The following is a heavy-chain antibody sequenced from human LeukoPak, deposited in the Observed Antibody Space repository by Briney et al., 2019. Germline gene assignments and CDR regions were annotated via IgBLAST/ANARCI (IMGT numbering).Heavy chain of an antibody. J-gene: IGHJ6*02. Sequence: SETLSLTCAVYGGSFSGYYWSWIRQPPRKGLEWIGEINHSGSTNYNPSLKSRVTISVDTSKNQFSLKLSSVTAADTAVYYCARLGVKRSGQSYYYYGMDVWGQGTTVTVSS. CDR1: GGSFSGYY. CDR2: INHSGST. CDR3: ARLGVKRSGQSYYYYGMDV. V-gene: IGHV4-34*01. D-gene: IGHD1-26*01.